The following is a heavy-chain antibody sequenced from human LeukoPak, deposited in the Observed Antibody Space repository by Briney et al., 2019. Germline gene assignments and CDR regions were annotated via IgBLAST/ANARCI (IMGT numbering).Heavy chain of an antibody. V-gene: IGHV4-61*08. CDR1: GVSMSSGAFY. CDR3: ARQEDYYDSRIIDY. J-gene: IGHJ4*02. Sequence: SETLSLTCTVSGVSMSSGAFYWSWIRQPPGKGLEWIGYIYYSGSTNYNPSLKSRVTISVDTSKNQFSLKLSSVTAADTAVYYCARQEDYYDSRIIDYWGQGTLVTVSS. D-gene: IGHD3-22*01. CDR2: IYYSGST.